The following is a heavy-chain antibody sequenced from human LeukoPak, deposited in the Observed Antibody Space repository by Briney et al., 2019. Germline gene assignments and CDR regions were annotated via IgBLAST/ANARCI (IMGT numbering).Heavy chain of an antibody. Sequence: SETLSLTYTVSGGSISSYYWSWIRQPPGKGLEWIGYIYDSGSTNYNPSLKSRVTISVDTSKNQFSLRLSSVTAADTAVYYCARVTGYVMEDYFDYWGQGTLVTVSS. J-gene: IGHJ4*02. D-gene: IGHD6-13*01. V-gene: IGHV4-59*01. CDR1: GGSISSYY. CDR3: ARVTGYVMEDYFDY. CDR2: IYDSGST.